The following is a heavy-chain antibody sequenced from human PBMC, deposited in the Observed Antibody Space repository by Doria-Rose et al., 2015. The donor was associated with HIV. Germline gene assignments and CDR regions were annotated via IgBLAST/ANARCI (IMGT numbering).Heavy chain of an antibody. Sequence: QDSGPVLVKPTETLTLTCTVSGVSLSSPGMGVSWIRQPPGKALEWLANIVSDDERSYKTSLKSRLTISRGTSKSQVVLTMTDMDPVDTATYYCARIKSSRWYHKYYFDFWGQGTRVIVSA. V-gene: IGHV2-26*01. D-gene: IGHD6-13*01. CDR3: ARIKSSRWYHKYYFDF. J-gene: IGHJ4*02. CDR2: IVSDDER. CDR1: GVSLSSPGMG.